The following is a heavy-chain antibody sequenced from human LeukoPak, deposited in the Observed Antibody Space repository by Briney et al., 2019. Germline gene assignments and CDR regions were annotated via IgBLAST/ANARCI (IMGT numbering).Heavy chain of an antibody. CDR1: GYTFTGYY. Sequence: ASVKVSCKASGYTFTGYYMHWVRQAPGQGLEWMGRINPNSGGTNYAQKFQGRVTMTRDTSISTAYMELSMLRSDDTAVYYCARGYYYDSSGYYYVWGQGTLVTVSS. V-gene: IGHV1-2*06. J-gene: IGHJ4*02. D-gene: IGHD3-22*01. CDR3: ARGYYYDSSGYYYV. CDR2: INPNSGGT.